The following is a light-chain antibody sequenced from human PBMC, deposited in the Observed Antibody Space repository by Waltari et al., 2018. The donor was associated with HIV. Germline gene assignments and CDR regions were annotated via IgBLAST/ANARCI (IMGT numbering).Light chain of an antibody. V-gene: IGLV2-11*01. J-gene: IGLJ2*01. CDR2: DFS. CDR1: SSDVGVYNF. CDR3: CSYAGSYPVV. Sequence: QSALTQPRSVSGSPGQSVTISCTGTSSDVGVYNFVSWYQQHPGKAPKLMIYDFSKRPSGFPDRFSGSKSGNTASLTISGLQAEDEADYYCCSYAGSYPVVFGGGTKLTVL.